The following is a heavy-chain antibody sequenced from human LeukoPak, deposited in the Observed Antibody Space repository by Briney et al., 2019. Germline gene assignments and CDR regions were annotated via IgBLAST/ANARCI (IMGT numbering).Heavy chain of an antibody. Sequence: GGSLRLSCAASGFTFSSYAMSWVRQAPGKGLEWVSAISGSGGSTYYADSVKGRFTISRDNSKNTLYLQMNSLRAEDTAVYYCVKDKINSRMIVPLGYWGQGTLVTVSS. CDR3: VKDKINSRMIVPLGY. D-gene: IGHD3-22*01. J-gene: IGHJ4*02. CDR2: ISGSGGST. V-gene: IGHV3-23*01. CDR1: GFTFSSYA.